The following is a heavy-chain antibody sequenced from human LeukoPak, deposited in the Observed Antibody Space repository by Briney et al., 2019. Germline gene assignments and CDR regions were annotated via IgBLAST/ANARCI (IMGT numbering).Heavy chain of an antibody. CDR2: ISYSGST. D-gene: IGHD1-26*01. CDR1: GGSISSHY. CDR3: ARWVGNRNWFDP. J-gene: IGHJ5*02. Sequence: SETLSLTCTVSGGSISSHYWSWIRQSPGKGLEWIGSISYSGSTYYNPSLKTRVTVSVDTSKNQFSLKVTSVTAADTAVYYCARWVGNRNWFDPWGQGTLVTVSS. V-gene: IGHV4-59*04.